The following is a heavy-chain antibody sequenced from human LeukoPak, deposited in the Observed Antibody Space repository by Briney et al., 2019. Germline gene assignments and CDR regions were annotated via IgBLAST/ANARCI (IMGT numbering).Heavy chain of an antibody. J-gene: IGHJ5*02. D-gene: IGHD4-17*01. V-gene: IGHV1-69*04. CDR2: IIPILGIA. CDR3: ASLVRDYVP. CDR1: GGTFSSYA. Sequence: ASVKVSCKASGGTFSSYAISWVRQAPGQGLEWMGRIIPILGIANYAQKFQGRVTITADKSTSTAYVELSSLRSEDTAVYYCASLVRDYVPWGQGTLVTVSS.